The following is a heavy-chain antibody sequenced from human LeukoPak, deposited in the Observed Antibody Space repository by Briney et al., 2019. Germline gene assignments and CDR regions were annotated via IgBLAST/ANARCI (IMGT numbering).Heavy chain of an antibody. V-gene: IGHV3-33*01. CDR2: IWYDGSNK. D-gene: IGHD3-3*01. Sequence: GGSLRLSCAASGFTFSSYGMHWVRQAPGKGLEWVAVIWYDGSNKYYADSVKGRFTISRDNSKNTLYLQMNSLRAEDTAVYYCARGEYYDFWSGYSLGILDIDYWGQGTLVTVSS. J-gene: IGHJ4*02. CDR1: GFTFSSYG. CDR3: ARGEYYDFWSGYSLGILDIDY.